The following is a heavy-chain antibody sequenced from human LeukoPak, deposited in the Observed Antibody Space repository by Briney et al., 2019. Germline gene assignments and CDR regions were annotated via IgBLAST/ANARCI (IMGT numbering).Heavy chain of an antibody. V-gene: IGHV3-33*01. J-gene: IGHJ4*02. Sequence: PGRSLRLSCAASGFTFNSYGMHWVRQAPGKGLEGVAVIWYVESDTSYAVSVRGRLTTSRDNSNNTLYLQMNSLRAEDTAVYFCARDTRGRDLDYWGQGTLVTVSS. CDR2: IWYVESDT. CDR1: GFTFNSYG. CDR3: ARDTRGRDLDY. D-gene: IGHD3-16*01.